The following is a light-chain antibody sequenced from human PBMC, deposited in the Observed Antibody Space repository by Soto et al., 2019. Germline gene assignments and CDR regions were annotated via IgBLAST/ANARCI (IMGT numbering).Light chain of an antibody. CDR2: AAS. CDR3: QQSYTTPIT. CDR1: QSIKNY. V-gene: IGKV1-39*01. Sequence: DIQMTQSPSSLSASVGDRVTITCRASQSIKNYLNWYQQKPGKAPKLLFYAASSLQSGVTSRFSGSGSGTEFTLTISSLQPEDFATYYCQQSYTTPITFGQGTKVEIK. J-gene: IGKJ1*01.